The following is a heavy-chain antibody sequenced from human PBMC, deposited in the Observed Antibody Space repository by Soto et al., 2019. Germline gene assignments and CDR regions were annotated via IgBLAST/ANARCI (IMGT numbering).Heavy chain of an antibody. CDR1: GFSFSDYS. CDR3: ARDGAYCSGTGCRDYYHYMDV. J-gene: IGHJ6*03. D-gene: IGHD2-2*01. CDR2: ISGSTSYI. Sequence: EVQLVESGGGLVKPGGSLRLSFAASGFSFSDYSMNWFRQAQGKGLGGVSSISGSTSYIYYADSLKGRFTVSRDNAEKSLYLQMNSLRAEDTAVYYCARDGAYCSGTGCRDYYHYMDVWGKGTTVTVSS. V-gene: IGHV3-21*01.